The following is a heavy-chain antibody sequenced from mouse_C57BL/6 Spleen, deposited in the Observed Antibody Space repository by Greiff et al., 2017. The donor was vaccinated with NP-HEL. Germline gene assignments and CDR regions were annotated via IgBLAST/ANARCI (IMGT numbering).Heavy chain of an antibody. Sequence: QVQLQQSGAELVKPGASVKISCKASGYAFSSYWMNWVKQRPGKGLEWIGQIYPGDGDTNYNGKFKGKATLTADKSSSTAYMQLSSLTSEDSAVYFCATRQLRSYFDYWGKGTTLTVSS. J-gene: IGHJ2*01. V-gene: IGHV1-80*01. D-gene: IGHD3-2*02. CDR1: GYAFSSYW. CDR2: IYPGDGDT. CDR3: ATRQLRSYFDY.